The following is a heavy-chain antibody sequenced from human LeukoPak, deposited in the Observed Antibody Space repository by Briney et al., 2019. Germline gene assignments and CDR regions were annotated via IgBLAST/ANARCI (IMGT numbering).Heavy chain of an antibody. V-gene: IGHV3-53*01. CDR3: ARGRYVGLLDY. D-gene: IGHD2-15*01. CDR2: MYGGGAS. J-gene: IGHJ4*02. Sequence: GGSLRLPCAASGFIVSNFYMSWVRQAPGKGLEWVSVMYGGGASYYTDSVKGRFTISRDNSKNTLYLQMNSLRAEDTAVYYCARGRYVGLLDYWGQGTLVTVSS. CDR1: GFIVSNFY.